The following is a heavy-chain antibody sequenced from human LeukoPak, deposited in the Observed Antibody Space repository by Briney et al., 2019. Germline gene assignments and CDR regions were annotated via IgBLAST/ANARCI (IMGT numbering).Heavy chain of an antibody. CDR3: ARGEYYDILTGYYAPPDY. J-gene: IGHJ4*02. D-gene: IGHD3-9*01. V-gene: IGHV3-64*01. CDR1: GFTFSSYA. CDR2: ISSNGGST. Sequence: GGSLRLSCAASGFTFSSYAMHWVRQAPGKGLEYVSAISSNGGSTYYANSVKGRFTISRDNSKNTLYLQMGSLRAEDMAVYYCARGEYYDILTGYYAPPDYWGQGTLVTVSS.